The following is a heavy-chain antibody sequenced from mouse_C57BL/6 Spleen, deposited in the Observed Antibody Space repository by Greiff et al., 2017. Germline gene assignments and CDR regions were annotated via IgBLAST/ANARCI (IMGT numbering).Heavy chain of an antibody. Sequence: VQLQQSGAELVRPGASVKLSCKASGYTFTDYYINWVKQRPGQGLEWIARIYPGSGNTYYNEKFKGKATLTAEKSSSTAYMQLSSLTSEDSAVYFCARGDYDYDYWYFDVWGTGTTVTVSS. CDR3: ARGDYDYDYWYFDV. D-gene: IGHD2-4*01. CDR1: GYTFTDYY. V-gene: IGHV1-76*01. J-gene: IGHJ1*03. CDR2: IYPGSGNT.